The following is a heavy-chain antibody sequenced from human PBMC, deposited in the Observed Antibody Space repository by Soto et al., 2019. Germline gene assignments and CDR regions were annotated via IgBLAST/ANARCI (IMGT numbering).Heavy chain of an antibody. D-gene: IGHD2-15*01. CDR2: INHSGST. J-gene: IGHJ4*02. Sequence: QVQLQQWGAGLLKPSETLSLTCAVYGGSFSGYYWSWIRQPPGKGLEWIGEINHSGSTNYNPPLKSXXTXSXXTSKNQFSLKLSSVTAADTAVYYCARGSRGGRNFYWGQGTLVTVSS. CDR1: GGSFSGYY. V-gene: IGHV4-34*01. CDR3: ARGSRGGRNFY.